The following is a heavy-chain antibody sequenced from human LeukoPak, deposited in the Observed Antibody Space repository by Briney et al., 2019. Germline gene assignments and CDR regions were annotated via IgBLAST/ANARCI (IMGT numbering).Heavy chain of an antibody. Sequence: PGGSLRLSCAASGITVRTSFMSWVRQAPGKGLEWVSGISPTGGATYYADSVKGRFTISRDNSKNTLFLQMNSLRAEDTAVYYCAKAGPYYFDYWGQGTLVTVSS. CDR1: GITVRTSF. V-gene: IGHV3-23*01. CDR2: ISPTGGAT. J-gene: IGHJ4*02. CDR3: AKAGPYYFDY.